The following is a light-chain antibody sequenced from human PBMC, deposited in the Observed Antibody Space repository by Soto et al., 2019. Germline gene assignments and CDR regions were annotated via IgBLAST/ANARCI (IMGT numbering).Light chain of an antibody. V-gene: IGLV4-69*01. J-gene: IGLJ3*02. Sequence: QLVLTQSPSASASLGASVKLICTLSSGHSSYAIAWHQQQPEKGPRYLMKVNSDGSHSKGDGIPDRFSGSSSGAERYLTISSLQSEDEADYYCQTWGTGPWVFGGGTQLTVL. CDR2: VNSDGSH. CDR3: QTWGTGPWV. CDR1: SGHSSYA.